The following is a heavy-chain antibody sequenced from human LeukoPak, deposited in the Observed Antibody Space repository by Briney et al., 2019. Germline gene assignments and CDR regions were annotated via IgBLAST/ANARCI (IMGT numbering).Heavy chain of an antibody. J-gene: IGHJ6*03. V-gene: IGHV3-23*01. CDR1: GFTFSSYG. CDR3: AKGAAGDSYYYMDV. D-gene: IGHD6-13*01. Sequence: PGGSLRLSCAASGFTFSSYGMSWVRQAPGKGLEWVSAISGSGGRTYNADSVKGRFTISRDNSKNTLYLQMKSLRVEHTAIYYCAKGAAGDSYYYMDVWGKGTTVTVSS. CDR2: ISGSGGRT.